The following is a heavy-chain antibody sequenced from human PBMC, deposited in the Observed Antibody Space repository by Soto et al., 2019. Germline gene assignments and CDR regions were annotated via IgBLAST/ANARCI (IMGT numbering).Heavy chain of an antibody. CDR1: GGYISGGYYS. CDR2: IYNSGST. V-gene: IGHV4-30-2*01. CDR3: ATYSKLIQI. Sequence: NLRVTYAVSGGYISGGYYSWSWIRQPPGKGLEWIGFIYNSGSTYYNSSLKSRVTISVDRSKNHFFLNLTSVTAADTAVYYCATYSKLIQIWCQGPNVSVS. D-gene: IGHD4-4*01. J-gene: IGHJ6*02.